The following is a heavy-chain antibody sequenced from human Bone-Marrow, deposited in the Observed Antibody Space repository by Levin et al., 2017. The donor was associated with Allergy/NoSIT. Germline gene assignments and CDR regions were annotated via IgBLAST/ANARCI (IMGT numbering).Heavy chain of an antibody. V-gene: IGHV3-30-3*01. Sequence: GGSLRLSCAASGFTFSSYAMHWVRQAPGKGLEWVAVISYDGSNKYYADSVKGRFTISRDNSKNTLYLQMNSLRAEDTAVYYCARDPYCSGGSCYYFDYWGQGTLVTVSS. CDR2: ISYDGSNK. D-gene: IGHD2-15*01. J-gene: IGHJ4*02. CDR1: GFTFSSYA. CDR3: ARDPYCSGGSCYYFDY.